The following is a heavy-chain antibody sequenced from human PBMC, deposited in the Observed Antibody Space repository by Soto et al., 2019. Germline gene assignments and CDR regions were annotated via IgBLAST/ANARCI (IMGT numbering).Heavy chain of an antibody. V-gene: IGHV1-24*01. D-gene: IGHD2-8*01. J-gene: IGHJ4*02. CDR2: FDPEDGET. CDR1: GYTLTELS. Sequence: ASVKVSCKVSGYTLTELSMHWVRQAPGKGLEWMGGFDPEDGETIYAQKFQDRVTMTEDTSTDTAYMELSSLRSEDTAVYYCATDRRRDIVLMVYAKQFDYWGQGTLVTVSS. CDR3: ATDRRRDIVLMVYAKQFDY.